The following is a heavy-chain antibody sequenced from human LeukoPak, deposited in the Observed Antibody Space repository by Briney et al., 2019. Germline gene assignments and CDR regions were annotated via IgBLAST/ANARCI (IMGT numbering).Heavy chain of an antibody. J-gene: IGHJ4*02. CDR1: GFTFSSYN. V-gene: IGHV3-21*01. Sequence: GGSLRLSCAASGFTFSSYNMNWVRQAPGKGLEWVSSTSSSSSYIYYADSVKGRFTISRDNAKNSLYLQMNSLRAEDTAVYYCARYDSGSYRYWGQGTLVTVSS. CDR3: ARYDSGSYRY. D-gene: IGHD1-26*01. CDR2: TSSSSSYI.